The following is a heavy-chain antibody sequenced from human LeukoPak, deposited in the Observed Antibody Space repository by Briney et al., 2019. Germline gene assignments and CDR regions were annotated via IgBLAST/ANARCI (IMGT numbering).Heavy chain of an antibody. CDR1: GGTFSSYA. J-gene: IGHJ4*02. CDR2: IIPIFGTA. V-gene: IGHV1-69*06. D-gene: IGHD3-10*01. Sequence: GASVKVSCKASGGTFSSYAISWVRQAPGQGLEWMGGIIPIFGTANYAQKFQGRVTITADKSTSTAYMELSSLRSEDTAVYYCARSLYYGSGSYYFDYWGQGTLVTVSS. CDR3: ARSLYYGSGSYYFDY.